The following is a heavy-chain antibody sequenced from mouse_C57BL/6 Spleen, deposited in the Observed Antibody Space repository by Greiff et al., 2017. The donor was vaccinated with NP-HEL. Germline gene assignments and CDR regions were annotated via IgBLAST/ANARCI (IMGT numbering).Heavy chain of an antibody. CDR3: VRHEVYDGSSYWFAY. V-gene: IGHV10-1*01. Sequence: EVHLVESGGGLVQPKGSLKLSCAASGFSFNTYAMNWVRQAPGKGLEWVARIRSKSNNYATYYADSVKDRFTISRDDAESRLYLQMNNLKTEDTAMYYGVRHEVYDGSSYWFAYWGQGTLVTVAA. J-gene: IGHJ3*01. D-gene: IGHD1-1*01. CDR1: GFSFNTYA. CDR2: IRSKSNNYAT.